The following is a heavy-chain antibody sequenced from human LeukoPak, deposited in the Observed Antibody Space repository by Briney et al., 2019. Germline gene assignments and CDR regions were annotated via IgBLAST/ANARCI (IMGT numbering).Heavy chain of an antibody. D-gene: IGHD2-2*02. V-gene: IGHV5-51*01. J-gene: IGHJ5*02. CDR1: GYSFTSYW. CDR2: IYPGDSDT. CDR3: ARRSGDEIPAAINWFDP. Sequence: GESLKIPCKGSGYSFTSYWIGWVRQMPGKGLEWMGIIYPGDSDTRYSPSFQGQVTISADKSISTAYLQWSSLKASDTAMYYCARRSGDEIPAAINWFDPWGQGTLVTVSS.